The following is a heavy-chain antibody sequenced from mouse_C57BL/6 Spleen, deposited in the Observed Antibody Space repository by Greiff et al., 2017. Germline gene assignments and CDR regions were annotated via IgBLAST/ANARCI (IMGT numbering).Heavy chain of an antibody. Sequence: EVQLVESGGGLVQPGGSLSLSCAASGFTFTDYYMSWVRQPPGKALEWLGFIRSKANGYTTEYSASVKGRFTISRDNSQSILYLQMNALRAEDSATYYCARYISNYGVFDYWGQGTTLTVSS. D-gene: IGHD2-5*01. CDR3: ARYISNYGVFDY. CDR1: GFTFTDYY. J-gene: IGHJ2*01. V-gene: IGHV7-3*01. CDR2: IRSKANGYTT.